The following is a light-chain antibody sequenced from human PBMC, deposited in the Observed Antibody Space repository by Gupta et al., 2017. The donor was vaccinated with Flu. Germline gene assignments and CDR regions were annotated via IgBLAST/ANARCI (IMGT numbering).Light chain of an antibody. CDR1: SRDVGGYNY. V-gene: IGLV2-8*01. CDR3: SSSVGYYKCV. J-gene: IGLJ3*02. Sequence: QSALTQPPAAPGSPGKSVTISCTGTSRDVGGYNYVSWYQQHPGKAPKLLIYEVSKRPSGVPDRFSGSKSGNTASLIVSELQAEDEADYYCSSSVGYYKCVFGGGTKLTVL. CDR2: EVS.